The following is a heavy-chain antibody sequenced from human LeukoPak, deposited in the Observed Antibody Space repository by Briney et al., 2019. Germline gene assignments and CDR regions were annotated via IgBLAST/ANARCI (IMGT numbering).Heavy chain of an antibody. J-gene: IGHJ4*02. Sequence: SGTLSLTCAVSGGSISSSNWWSWVRQPPGKGLEWIGEIYHSGSTNYNPSLKSRVTIAVDRSKNQFSLKLSSVTAADTAVYYCARASHDYGDYSHFDYWGQGTLVTVSS. D-gene: IGHD4-17*01. CDR3: ARASHDYGDYSHFDY. V-gene: IGHV4-4*02. CDR1: GGSISSSNW. CDR2: IYHSGST.